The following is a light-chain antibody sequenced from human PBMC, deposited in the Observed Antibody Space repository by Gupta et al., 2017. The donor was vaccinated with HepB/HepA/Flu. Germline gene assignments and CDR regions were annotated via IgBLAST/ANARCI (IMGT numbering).Light chain of an antibody. CDR2: DVS. J-gene: IGLJ1*01. Sequence: QSAMTQPASVSGCPGQSITIYCTGTSSDVGGYNYVSWYQQHPGKAPKLMIYDVSNRPSGVSNRFSGSKSGNTASLTISGLQAEDEADYYCSSYTSSSFSGVFGTGTKVTVL. CDR1: SSDVGGYNY. V-gene: IGLV2-14*01. CDR3: SSYTSSSFSGV.